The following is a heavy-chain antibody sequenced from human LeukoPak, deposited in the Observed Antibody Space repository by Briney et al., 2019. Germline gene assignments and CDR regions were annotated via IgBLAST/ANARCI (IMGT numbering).Heavy chain of an antibody. Sequence: GRSLGLSCAASGFTFSSYAMHWVRQAPGKGLEWVAVIWYDGSNKYYADSVKGRFTISRDHSKNTLYLQMKSLRAEDTAVYYCARELEIAVAGTLGYWGQGTLVTVSS. V-gene: IGHV3-33*01. CDR2: IWYDGSNK. D-gene: IGHD6-19*01. J-gene: IGHJ4*02. CDR1: GFTFSSYA. CDR3: ARELEIAVAGTLGY.